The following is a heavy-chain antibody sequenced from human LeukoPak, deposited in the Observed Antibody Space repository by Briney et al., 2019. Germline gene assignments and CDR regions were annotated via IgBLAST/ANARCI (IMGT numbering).Heavy chain of an antibody. V-gene: IGHV4-34*01. Sequence: SETLSLTCAVCGGSFSGYYWSWIRQPPGKGLEWIGEINHSGSTNYNPSLKSRVTISVDTSKNQFSLKLSSVTAADTAVYYCAAPGYSSSWSGSDAFDIWGQGTMVTVSS. CDR3: AAPGYSSSWSGSDAFDI. J-gene: IGHJ3*02. D-gene: IGHD6-13*01. CDR1: GGSFSGYY. CDR2: INHSGST.